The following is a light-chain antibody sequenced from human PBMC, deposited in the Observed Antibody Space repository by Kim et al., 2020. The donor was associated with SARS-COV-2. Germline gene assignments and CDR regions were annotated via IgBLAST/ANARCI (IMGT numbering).Light chain of an antibody. CDR3: QQRSVWPLT. CDR2: DAS. Sequence: EIVLTQSPATLSLSPGDRATLSCRASQSVHTFLAWYQQRPGQAPRLVVSDASNRAAGIPARFSGGGSGTDFTLTISSLEPEDFVIYYCQQRSVWPLTFGGGTKLEI. CDR1: QSVHTF. V-gene: IGKV3-11*01. J-gene: IGKJ4*01.